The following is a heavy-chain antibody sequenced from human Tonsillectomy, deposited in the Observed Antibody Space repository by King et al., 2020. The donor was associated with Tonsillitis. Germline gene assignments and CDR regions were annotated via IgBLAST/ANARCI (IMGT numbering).Heavy chain of an antibody. Sequence: VQLVESGGVVVQPGGSLRLSCAASGFSFDDYTIHWVRQAPGKGLEWVSLITWDGGSTYFADSVKGRFTISSDNSKNSLYLQMNSLRTEDTALYYCAKTSDPIVVVTAPLGYWGQGTLVTVSS. CDR3: AKTSDPIVVVTAPLGY. V-gene: IGHV3-43*01. J-gene: IGHJ4*02. CDR2: ITWDGGST. CDR1: GFSFDDYT. D-gene: IGHD2-21*02.